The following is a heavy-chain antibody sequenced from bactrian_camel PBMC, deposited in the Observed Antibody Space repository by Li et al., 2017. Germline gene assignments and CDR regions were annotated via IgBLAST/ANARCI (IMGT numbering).Heavy chain of an antibody. D-gene: IGHD6*01. CDR2: LYRGGYSP. CDR3: AAGDRSYGDSCRNKY. V-gene: IGHV3S1*01. Sequence: QVQLVESGGGSVQAGGSLRLSCGFIGYSGSAACMGWFRQAPGKEREKVAALYRGGYSPYYADSVKGRFTISQDNAKSTLYLQMNSLKAEDTATYYCAAGDRSYGDSCRNKYWGRGTQVTVS. J-gene: IGHJ4*01. CDR1: GYSGSAAC.